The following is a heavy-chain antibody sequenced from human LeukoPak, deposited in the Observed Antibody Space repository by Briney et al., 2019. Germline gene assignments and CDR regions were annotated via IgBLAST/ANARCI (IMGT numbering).Heavy chain of an antibody. D-gene: IGHD1-26*01. CDR1: GFTFSSYA. CDR3: ARYIVGATPFDY. CDR2: ISGSGGST. J-gene: IGHJ4*02. V-gene: IGHV3-23*01. Sequence: GGSLRLSCAASGFTFSSYALSCVRHAPGEGLESVSAISGSGGSTYYADSVKGRFTISRDNSKNTLYLQMNSLRAEDTAVYYCARYIVGATPFDYWGQGTLVTVSS.